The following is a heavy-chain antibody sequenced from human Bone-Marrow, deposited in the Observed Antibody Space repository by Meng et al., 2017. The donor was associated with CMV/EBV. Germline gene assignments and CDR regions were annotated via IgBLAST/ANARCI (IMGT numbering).Heavy chain of an antibody. CDR2: INPSGGST. CDR1: GYTFTSYY. J-gene: IGHJ4*02. D-gene: IGHD2-2*02. CDR3: ARLLGYCSSSPCYTDNYFDY. V-gene: IGHV1-46*01. Sequence: ASVKVSCKASGYTFTSYYMHWVRQAPGQGLEWMGIINPSGGSTSYAQKFQGRVTMTRDTSTSIVYMELSRLRSDYTAVYYCARLLGYCSSSPCYTDNYFDYWGQGTLVTVSS.